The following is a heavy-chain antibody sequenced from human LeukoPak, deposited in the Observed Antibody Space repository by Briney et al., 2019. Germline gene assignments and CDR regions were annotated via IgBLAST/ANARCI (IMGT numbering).Heavy chain of an antibody. Sequence: VASVKVSCKASGYTFTSYGISWVRQAPGQGLEWIGWISAYNGNTNYAQKLQGRVTMTTDTSTSTAYMELSRLRSDDTAVYYCARGPRSSGYYYDWFDPWGQGTLVTVSS. CDR3: ARGPRSSGYYYDWFDP. D-gene: IGHD3-22*01. CDR2: ISAYNGNT. CDR1: GYTFTSYG. V-gene: IGHV1-18*01. J-gene: IGHJ5*02.